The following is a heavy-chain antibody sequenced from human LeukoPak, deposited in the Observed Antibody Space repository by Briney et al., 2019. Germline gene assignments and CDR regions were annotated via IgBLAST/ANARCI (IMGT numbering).Heavy chain of an antibody. CDR2: ISFDGSNK. CDR1: GFTFGNYA. V-gene: IGHV3-30-3*01. CDR3: ARDLLDSSGWYGFYFDY. D-gene: IGHD6-19*01. J-gene: IGHJ4*02. Sequence: PGGSLRLSCAASGFTFGNYAMSWVRQAPGKGLEWAAVISFDGSNKYYADSVKGRFIISRDNSKNTLYLQMNSLRIEDTAVYYCARDLLDSSGWYGFYFDYWGQGTLVTVSS.